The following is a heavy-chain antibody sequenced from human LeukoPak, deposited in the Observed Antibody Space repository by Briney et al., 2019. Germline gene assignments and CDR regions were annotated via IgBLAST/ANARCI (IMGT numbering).Heavy chain of an antibody. Sequence: GGSLRLSCAASGFTFSSYAMSWVRQVPGKGLEWVSGVSGSGGSGVTTYYVDSVRGRFTISRDNSKNTVYLQMNSLRAEDTAVYYCAKDTVAVAGSGGFDSWGRGTLVTVSS. D-gene: IGHD6-19*01. CDR2: VSGSGGSGVTT. V-gene: IGHV3-23*01. J-gene: IGHJ4*02. CDR1: GFTFSSYA. CDR3: AKDTVAVAGSGGFDS.